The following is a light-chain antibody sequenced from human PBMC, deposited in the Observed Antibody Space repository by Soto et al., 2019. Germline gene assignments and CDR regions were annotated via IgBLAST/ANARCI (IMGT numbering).Light chain of an antibody. CDR1: SSDVGGYNY. CDR3: SSYTSSRTR. CDR2: DVS. J-gene: IGLJ3*02. Sequence: QSALTQPASVSGSPGQSITISCTGTSSDVGGYNYVSWYQQHPGKAPKLMIYDVSNRPSGVSNRFSGSKSGNTASLTISGLQAEDEADYYCSSYTSSRTRFGGGTKLTLL. V-gene: IGLV2-14*01.